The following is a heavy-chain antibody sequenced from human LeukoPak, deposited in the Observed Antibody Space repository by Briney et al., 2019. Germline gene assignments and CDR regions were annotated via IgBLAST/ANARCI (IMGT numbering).Heavy chain of an antibody. CDR2: ISGSGGST. J-gene: IGHJ5*02. V-gene: IGHV3-23*01. CDR3: AKDRVAVGQYNWFDP. D-gene: IGHD6-19*01. CDR1: GFTFSSYA. Sequence: PGGSLRLSCAASGFTFSSYAMSWVRQAPGKGLEWVSAISGSGGSTYYADSVKGRFTISRDNSKNTLYLQMNSLRAEDTAVYYCAKDRVAVGQYNWFDPWGQGTLVTVSS.